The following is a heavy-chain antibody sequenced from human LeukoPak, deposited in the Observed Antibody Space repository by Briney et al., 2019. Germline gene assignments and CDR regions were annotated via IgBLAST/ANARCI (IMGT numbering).Heavy chain of an antibody. CDR2: ISNSGTYI. CDR3: AREGLRVKYYDILTGRRGFMDV. J-gene: IGHJ6*02. V-gene: IGHV3-11*06. Sequence: GGSLRLSCAASGFTFSDNYMSWVRQSPGKGLEWVSYISNSGTYINYADSVKGRFTISRDNAKNSLYLQMNSLRAEDTAVYYCAREGLRVKYYDILTGRRGFMDVWGQGTTVTVSS. CDR1: GFTFSDNY. D-gene: IGHD3-9*01.